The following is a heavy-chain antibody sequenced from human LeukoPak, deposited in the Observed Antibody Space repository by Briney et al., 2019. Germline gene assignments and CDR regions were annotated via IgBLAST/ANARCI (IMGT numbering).Heavy chain of an antibody. Sequence: GGSLRLSCAASGFTFSSYAMSWVRQAPGKGLEWVSGINGSGGTTHYADSVKGRFTISRDNSKNTLYLQMSSLTAEDTAVYYCAKGGTYYYASGTLYWGQGTLVTVSS. CDR2: INGSGGTT. D-gene: IGHD3-10*01. CDR1: GFTFSSYA. J-gene: IGHJ4*02. CDR3: AKGGTYYYASGTLY. V-gene: IGHV3-23*01.